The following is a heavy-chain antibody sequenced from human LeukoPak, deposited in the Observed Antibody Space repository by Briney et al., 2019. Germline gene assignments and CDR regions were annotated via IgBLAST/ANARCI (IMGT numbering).Heavy chain of an antibody. CDR3: AKGGPLGDTNRFDQ. V-gene: IGHV3-30*04. CDR2: LAYDGTNE. D-gene: IGHD2-8*01. CDR1: GFTFNLYA. J-gene: IGHJ4*02. Sequence: GGSLRLSCATSGFTFNLYAVHWVRHAPGKGLEWVALLAYDGTNEYYADSVKGRFTISRDNSKNSVYLQMNSLKYEDTAVYYCAKGGPLGDTNRFDQWGQGTLVSVSS.